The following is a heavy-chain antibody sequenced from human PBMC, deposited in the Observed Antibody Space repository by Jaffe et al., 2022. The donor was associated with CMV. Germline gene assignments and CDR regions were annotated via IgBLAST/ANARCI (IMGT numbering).Heavy chain of an antibody. CDR3: AHSPHLSQYYYDSSGPDWFDP. D-gene: IGHD3-22*01. CDR2: IYWNDDK. V-gene: IGHV2-5*01. J-gene: IGHJ5*02. CDR1: GFSLSTSGVG. Sequence: QITLKESGPTLVKPTQTLTLTCTFSGFSLSTSGVGVGWIRQPPGKALEWLALIYWNDDKRYSPSLKSRLTITKDTSKNQVVLTMTNMDPVDTATYYCAHSPHLSQYYYDSSGPDWFDPWGQGTLVTVSS.